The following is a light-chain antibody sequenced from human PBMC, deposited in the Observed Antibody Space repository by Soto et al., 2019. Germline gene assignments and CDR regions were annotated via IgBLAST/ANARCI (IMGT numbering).Light chain of an antibody. J-gene: IGKJ2*01. CDR3: QQYDNLPYT. V-gene: IGKV1-33*01. Sequence: DIQMTQSPCSLSASVGDRVTITCQASQDISNYLNWYQQKPGKAPKLLIYDASNLETGVPSRFSGSGSGTDFTFTISSLQPEDIATYYCQQYDNLPYTVGQGTKLEIK. CDR1: QDISNY. CDR2: DAS.